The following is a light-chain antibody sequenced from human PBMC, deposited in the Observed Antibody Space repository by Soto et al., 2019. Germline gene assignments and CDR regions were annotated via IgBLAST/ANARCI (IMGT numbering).Light chain of an antibody. Sequence: DILITQSPSTLSASVGDRVTITCRASESISRWLAWYQQKPGQVPKLLIHRASTLATGVPSRISGSGYGTDFTLTISNLQPDDFATYYCQQYKSYSPYTSGQGTK. CDR3: QQYKSYSPYT. CDR1: ESISRW. CDR2: RAS. V-gene: IGKV1-5*03. J-gene: IGKJ2*01.